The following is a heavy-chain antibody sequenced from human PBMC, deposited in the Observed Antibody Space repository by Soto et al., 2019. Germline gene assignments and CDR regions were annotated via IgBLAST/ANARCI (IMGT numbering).Heavy chain of an antibody. CDR3: ARERPKWGMPGMDV. CDR1: GGSISSGGYY. D-gene: IGHD2-8*01. CDR2: IYYSGST. Sequence: PSETLSLTGTVSGGSISSGGYYWSWIRQHPGKGLEWIGYIYYSGSTYYNPSLKSRVTISVDTSKNQFSLKLSSVTAADTAVYYCARERPKWGMPGMDVWGQGTTVTVSS. J-gene: IGHJ6*02. V-gene: IGHV4-31*03.